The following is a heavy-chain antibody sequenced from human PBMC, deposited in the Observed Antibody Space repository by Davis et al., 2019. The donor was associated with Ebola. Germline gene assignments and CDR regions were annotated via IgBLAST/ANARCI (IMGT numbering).Heavy chain of an antibody. CDR2: ISYDGSNR. V-gene: IGHV3-30*18. CDR1: GFTFSSYG. D-gene: IGHD6-19*01. Sequence: GGSLRLSCAASGFTFSSYGMHWVRQAPGKGLEWVALISYDGSNRNYADSVKGRFTISRDNSKNTLHLQMNSLRVEDTAIYYCAKDTSNVWFDVWGQGTMVTVSS. CDR3: AKDTSNVWFDV. J-gene: IGHJ3*01.